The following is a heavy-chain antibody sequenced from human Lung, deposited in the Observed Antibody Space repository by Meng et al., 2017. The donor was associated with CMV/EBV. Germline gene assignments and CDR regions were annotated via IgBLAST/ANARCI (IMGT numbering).Heavy chain of an antibody. D-gene: IGHD2-2*01. CDR2: IYYSGST. V-gene: IGHV4-59*01. J-gene: IGHJ3*02. Sequence: SXTLSLXCTVSGGSISSYYWSWIRQPPGKGLEWIGYIYYSGSTNYNPSLKSRVTISVDTSKNQFSLKLSSVTAADTAVYYCARDCSSTSCLDAVDIWGQETMVTVSS. CDR3: ARDCSSTSCLDAVDI. CDR1: GGSISSYY.